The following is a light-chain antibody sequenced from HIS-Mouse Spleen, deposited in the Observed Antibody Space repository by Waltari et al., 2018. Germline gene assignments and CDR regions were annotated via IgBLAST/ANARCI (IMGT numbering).Light chain of an antibody. Sequence: SYELTQPPSVSVSPGQTARITCSGDALPKKYAYWYQQKSGQAPVLVIYEDSKRPSGIPEGVSGSSSGRMATLTISEAQVEDEADYYCYSTDSSGNHRVFGGGTKLTVL. V-gene: IGLV3-10*01. J-gene: IGLJ2*01. CDR2: EDS. CDR1: ALPKKY. CDR3: YSTDSSGNHRV.